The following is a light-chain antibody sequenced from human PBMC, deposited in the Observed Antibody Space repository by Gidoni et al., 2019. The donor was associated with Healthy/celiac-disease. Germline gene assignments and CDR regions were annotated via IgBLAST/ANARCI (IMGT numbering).Light chain of an antibody. CDR2: GAS. Sequence: EIVLTQSPGTLSLSPGERATLSCRASQSVSSSYLAWYQQKPGQAPRLLIYGASSRATGIPDRFSGSGSGTDFTLTISSLEPEDFAVYYCQQYGSSPPFTFXPXTKVDIK. CDR3: QQYGSSPPFT. CDR1: QSVSSSY. V-gene: IGKV3-20*01. J-gene: IGKJ3*01.